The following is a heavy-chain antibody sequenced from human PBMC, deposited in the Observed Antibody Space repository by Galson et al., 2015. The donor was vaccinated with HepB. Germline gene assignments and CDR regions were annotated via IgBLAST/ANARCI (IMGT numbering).Heavy chain of an antibody. CDR3: AALFDRFDYYDSSGPLQDY. J-gene: IGHJ4*02. CDR2: IIPIFGTA. Sequence: SVKVSCKASGGTFSSYAISWVRQAPGQGLEWMGGIIPIFGTANYAQKFQGRVTITADESTSTAYMELSSLRSEDTAVYYCAALFDRFDYYDSSGPLQDYWGQGTLVTVSS. D-gene: IGHD3-22*01. V-gene: IGHV1-69*13. CDR1: GGTFSSYA.